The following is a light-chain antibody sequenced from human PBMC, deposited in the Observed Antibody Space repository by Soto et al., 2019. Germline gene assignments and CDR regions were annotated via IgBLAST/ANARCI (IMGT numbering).Light chain of an antibody. V-gene: IGLV2-23*02. CDR1: NSDVGSYNL. CDR2: EVS. J-gene: IGLJ2*01. CDR3: CSYAGSSTPGV. Sequence: SCPGTNSDVGSYNLVSWYQQHPGKAPKLMIYEVSKRPSGVSNRFSGSKSGNTASLTISGLQAEDEADYYCCSYAGSSTPGVFGGGIQLTGL.